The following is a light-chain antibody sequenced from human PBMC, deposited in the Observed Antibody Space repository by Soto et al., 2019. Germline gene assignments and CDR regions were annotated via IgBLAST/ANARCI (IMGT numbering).Light chain of an antibody. J-gene: IGKJ4*01. CDR2: GAS. CDR1: EAINNNF. V-gene: IGKV3-20*01. CDR3: QQYHLSPLT. Sequence: EIVLTQSPGALSVAPGETFSLSCRASEAINNNFVAWYQQRPGQVPRLLMYGASIRVSGVPDRISGRRSGTGFILNIARVEPEDSAVYFCQQYHLSPLTFGGGTQV.